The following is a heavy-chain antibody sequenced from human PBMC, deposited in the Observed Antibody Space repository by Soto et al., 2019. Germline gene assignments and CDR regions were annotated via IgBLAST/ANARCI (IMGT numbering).Heavy chain of an antibody. D-gene: IGHD4-17*01. CDR1: GYSFTDYH. V-gene: IGHV1-2*04. CDR2: INPKSGGT. CDR3: ARERLAVYGAYYFDY. J-gene: IGHJ4*02. Sequence: GASVKVSCKASGYSFTDYHIHWVRQAPGQGLEWLGRINPKSGGTSTAQKFQGWVTITADESTSTAYMELSSLRSEDTAVYYCARERLAVYGAYYFDYWGQGTLVTVSS.